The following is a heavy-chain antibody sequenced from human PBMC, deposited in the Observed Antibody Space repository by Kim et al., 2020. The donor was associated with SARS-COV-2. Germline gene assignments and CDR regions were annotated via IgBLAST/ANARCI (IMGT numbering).Heavy chain of an antibody. Sequence: IGYADSVKGRFTISRDNAKNSLYLQMNSLRAEDTALYYCARVDPEYYFDYWGQGTLVTVSS. V-gene: IGHV3-9*01. CDR3: ARVDPEYYFDY. CDR2: I. J-gene: IGHJ4*02.